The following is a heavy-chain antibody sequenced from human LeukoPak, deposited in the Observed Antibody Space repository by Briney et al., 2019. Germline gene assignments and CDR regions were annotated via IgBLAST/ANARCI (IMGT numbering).Heavy chain of an antibody. CDR1: GGSISSHY. Sequence: YPSETLSLTCTVSGGSISSHYWSWIRQPPGKGLEWIGYIYYSGSTNYNPSLKSRVTISVDTSENQFSLKLSSVTAADTAVYYCARDLRTFDPWGQGTLVTVSS. CDR2: IYYSGST. J-gene: IGHJ5*02. V-gene: IGHV4-59*11. CDR3: ARDLRTFDP.